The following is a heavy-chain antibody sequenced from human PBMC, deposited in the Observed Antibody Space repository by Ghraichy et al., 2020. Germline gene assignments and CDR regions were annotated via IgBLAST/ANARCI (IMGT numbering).Heavy chain of an antibody. CDR2: ISAYNGNT. CDR1: GYTFTSYG. D-gene: IGHD1-26*01. Sequence: ASVKVSCKASGYTFTSYGISWVRQAPGQGLEWMGWISAYNGNTNYAQKLQGRVTMTTDTSTSTAYMELRSLRSDDTDVYYCARERIVGATYYGMDVWGQGTTVTVSS. V-gene: IGHV1-18*04. J-gene: IGHJ6*02. CDR3: ARERIVGATYYGMDV.